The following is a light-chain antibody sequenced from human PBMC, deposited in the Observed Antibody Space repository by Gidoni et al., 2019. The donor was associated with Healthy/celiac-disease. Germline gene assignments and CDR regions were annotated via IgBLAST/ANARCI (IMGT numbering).Light chain of an antibody. CDR2: AAY. CDR3: QQSYSTPIS. Sequence: DIQMTQSPSSLSASVGDRVTITCRASQSISSYLNWYQQKPGKAPKLLIYAAYSLQKGVPSSFSGSGGTDFTLTNSSLQPEDFATYYSQQSYSTPISFGQGTRLEIK. CDR1: QSISSY. J-gene: IGKJ2*03. V-gene: IGKV1-39*01.